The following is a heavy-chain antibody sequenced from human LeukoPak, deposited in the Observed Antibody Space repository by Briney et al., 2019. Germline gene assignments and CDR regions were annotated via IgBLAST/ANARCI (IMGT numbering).Heavy chain of an antibody. CDR3: ARPRFLVGATTPDAFDI. CDR1: GGSIRSYY. J-gene: IGHJ3*02. D-gene: IGHD1-26*01. CDR2: IYYSGST. Sequence: SETLSLTCTVSGGSIRSYYWSWIRQPPGKGLEWIGYIYYSGSTNYNPSLKSRVTISVDTSKNQFSLKLSSVTAADTAVYYCARPRFLVGATTPDAFDIWGQGTMVTVSS. V-gene: IGHV4-59*08.